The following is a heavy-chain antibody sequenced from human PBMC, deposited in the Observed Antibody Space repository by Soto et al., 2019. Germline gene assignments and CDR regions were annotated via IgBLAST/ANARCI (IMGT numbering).Heavy chain of an antibody. J-gene: IGHJ3*02. D-gene: IGHD3-22*01. Sequence: EVQLLESGGGLVQPGGSLRLSCAASGFTFSSYAMSWVRQAPGKGLEWVSAISGSGGSTYYADSVKGRFTISRDNSKNTLYLQMNSLRAEDTAVYYCAKSKGGYYYDSSGYPNDAFDIWGQGTMVTVSS. CDR2: ISGSGGST. V-gene: IGHV3-23*01. CDR1: GFTFSSYA. CDR3: AKSKGGYYYDSSGYPNDAFDI.